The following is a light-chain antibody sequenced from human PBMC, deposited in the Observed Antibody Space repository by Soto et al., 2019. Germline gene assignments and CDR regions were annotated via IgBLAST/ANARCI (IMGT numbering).Light chain of an antibody. Sequence: DVQLTQSPSSLSASIGDRVTITCRASQAIGGSLHWYQQRPGTAPKLLIYGTSTLQSGVPSRFRRGGSRNYFTLTLNNLQPEDIGTYCRQQRFLTPPYTFGQGTTLEI. CDR1: QAIGGS. V-gene: IGKV1-39*01. J-gene: IGKJ2*01. CDR2: GTS. CDR3: QQRFLTPPYT.